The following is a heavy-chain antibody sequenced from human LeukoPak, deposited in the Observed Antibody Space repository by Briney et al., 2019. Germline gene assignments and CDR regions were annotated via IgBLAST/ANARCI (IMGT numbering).Heavy chain of an antibody. D-gene: IGHD6-19*01. J-gene: IGHJ3*02. CDR1: GGSFSGHY. V-gene: IGHV4-34*01. CDR3: AALIAVAGSQQAAFDI. Sequence: SETLSLTCAVYGGSFSGHYWSWIRQPPGKGLEWIGEINHSGSTNYNPSLKSRVTISVDTSKNQFSLKLSSVTAADTAVYCCAALIAVAGSQQAAFDIWGQGTMVTVSS. CDR2: INHSGST.